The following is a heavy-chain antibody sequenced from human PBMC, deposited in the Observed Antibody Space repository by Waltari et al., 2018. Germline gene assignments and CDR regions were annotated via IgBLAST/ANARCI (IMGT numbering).Heavy chain of an antibody. CDR2: MNPNSGNT. CDR3: ATLPGYSSGWYGDAFDI. D-gene: IGHD6-19*01. Sequence: QVQLVQSGAEVKKPGASVKVSCKASGYTFTSYHINWVRQATGQGLEWMGWMNPNSGNTGYAQKFQGRVTMTRNTSISTAYMELSSLRSEDTAVYYCATLPGYSSGWYGDAFDIWGQGTMVTVSS. CDR1: GYTFTSYH. J-gene: IGHJ3*02. V-gene: IGHV1-8*01.